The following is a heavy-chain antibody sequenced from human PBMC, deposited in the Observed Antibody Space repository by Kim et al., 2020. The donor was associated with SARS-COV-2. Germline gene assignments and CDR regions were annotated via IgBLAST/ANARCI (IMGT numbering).Heavy chain of an antibody. D-gene: IGHD3-10*01. CDR1: GFTFDDYA. CDR2: ISGDGGST. Sequence: GGSLRLSCAASGFTFDDYAMYWVRQAPGKGLEWVSLISGDGGSTYYADSVKGRFTISRDNSKNSLYLQMNSLRTEDTALYYCAKDTSPYGSGSYRAFYYYYYGMDVWGQGTTVTVSS. V-gene: IGHV3-43*02. J-gene: IGHJ6*02. CDR3: AKDTSPYGSGSYRAFYYYYYGMDV.